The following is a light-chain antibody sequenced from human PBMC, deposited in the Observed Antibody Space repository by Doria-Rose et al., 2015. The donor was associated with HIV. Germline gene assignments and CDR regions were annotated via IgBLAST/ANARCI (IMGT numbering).Light chain of an antibody. CDR1: QRFSSTY. V-gene: IGKV3-20*01. Sequence: EIVMTQSPGTLSLSPGERATLSCRASQRFSSTYLVWYQQKPGQAPSLLIYDGSTRATGIPDRFSASGSGTDFTLTINRLEPEDFALYYCHQYGTSWTFGQGTKVEI. CDR3: HQYGTSWT. CDR2: DGS. J-gene: IGKJ1*01.